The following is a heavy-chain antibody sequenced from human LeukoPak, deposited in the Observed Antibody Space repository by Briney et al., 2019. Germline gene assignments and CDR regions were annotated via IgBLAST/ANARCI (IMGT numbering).Heavy chain of an antibody. CDR2: ISGSGGST. J-gene: IGHJ4*02. V-gene: IGHV3-23*01. CDR1: GFTFSSYA. Sequence: GGSLRLSCAASGFTFSSYARRGARQAPGKGLEGVSGISGSGGSTYYPDSVKGRFTISRDNSKNTLYLQMRSLRAEDTAVYYCAKGIAVAGEFDYWGQGTLVTVSS. CDR3: AKGIAVAGEFDY. D-gene: IGHD6-19*01.